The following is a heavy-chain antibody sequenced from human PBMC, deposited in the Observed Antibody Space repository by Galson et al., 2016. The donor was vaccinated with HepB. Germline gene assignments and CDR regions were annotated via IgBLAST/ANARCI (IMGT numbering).Heavy chain of an antibody. Sequence: TLSLTCTVSGGAITAGRYYWSWLRQPAGKGLEWIGRISTTGDTNYNSSLKSPVTISLDASANQFYLTLGSVTAADTAKYSCARDRGFNGNDFVHYFDFWGRGILVTVSS. J-gene: IGHJ4*02. V-gene: IGHV4-61*02. CDR3: ARDRGFNGNDFVHYFDF. CDR2: ISTTGDT. D-gene: IGHD3-10*01. CDR1: GGAITAGRYY.